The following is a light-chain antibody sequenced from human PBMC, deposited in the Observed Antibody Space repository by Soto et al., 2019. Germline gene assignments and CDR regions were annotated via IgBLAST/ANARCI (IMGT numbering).Light chain of an antibody. CDR2: GAS. CDR3: HQHSHWPPWT. CDR1: ENVRTF. Sequence: EVVLTQSPATLSLSPGERATLSCRASENVRTFVDWYQQKPGQAPRLLMFGASNRATGIPARFSGSGSGTDFTLTISSLEPEDFAVYYCHQHSHWPPWTFGQGTRVEIQ. V-gene: IGKV3-11*01. J-gene: IGKJ1*01.